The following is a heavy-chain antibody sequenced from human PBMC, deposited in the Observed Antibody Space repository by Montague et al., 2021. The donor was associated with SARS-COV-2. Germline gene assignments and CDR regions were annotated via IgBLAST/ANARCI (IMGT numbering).Heavy chain of an antibody. Sequence: SETLSLTCSVSGADVSRGNYYWSWIRQPPGRGLEWIGYVFYTGNTNYXXXLESRVTISVDTSKSLFSLDLTSVTAADTAVYYCARITFCTKVNRLGLFYFDSWGQGALVTVSS. CDR2: VFYTGNT. CDR1: GADVSRGNYY. V-gene: IGHV4-61*03. J-gene: IGHJ4*02. CDR3: ARITFCTKVNRLGLFYFDS. D-gene: IGHD3-16*01.